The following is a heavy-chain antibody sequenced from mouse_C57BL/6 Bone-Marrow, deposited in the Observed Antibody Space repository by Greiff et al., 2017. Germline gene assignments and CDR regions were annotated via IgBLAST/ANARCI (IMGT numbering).Heavy chain of an antibody. D-gene: IGHD2-5*01. CDR1: GFTFSSYG. Sequence: EVKLQESGGDLVKPGGSLKLSCAASGFTFSSYGMSWVRQTPDKRLEWVATISSGGSCTYYPDSVKGRFTISRDNAKNTLYLQMSSLKSEDTAMYYCARQGLRYSNYDAMDYGGQGTSVTVSS. CDR3: ARQGLRYSNYDAMDY. CDR2: ISSGGSCT. J-gene: IGHJ4*01. V-gene: IGHV5-6*01.